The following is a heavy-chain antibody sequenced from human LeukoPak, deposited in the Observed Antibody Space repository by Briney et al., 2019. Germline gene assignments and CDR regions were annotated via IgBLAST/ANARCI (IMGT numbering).Heavy chain of an antibody. V-gene: IGHV1-69*04. CDR2: IIPILGIA. D-gene: IGHD3-3*01. J-gene: IGHJ4*02. CDR3: AREEGSDHSRFGIDFWSGSQDY. Sequence: VASVKVSCKASGGTFSSYTISWVRQAPGQGLEWMGRIIPILGIANYAQKFQGRVTITADKSTSTAYMELSSLRSEDTAVYYCAREEGSDHSRFGIDFWSGSQDYWGQGTLVTVSS. CDR1: GGTFSSYT.